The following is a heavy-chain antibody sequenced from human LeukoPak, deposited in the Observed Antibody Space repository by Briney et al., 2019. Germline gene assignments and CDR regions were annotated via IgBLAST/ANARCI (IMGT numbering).Heavy chain of an antibody. D-gene: IGHD6-19*01. J-gene: IGHJ4*02. V-gene: IGHV1-69*05. CDR2: IIPIFGTA. CDR1: GGTFSSYA. CDR3: ARDAEGYSSGWSFDY. Sequence: GASVEVSCKASGGTFSSYAISWVRQAPGQGLEWMGRIIPIFGTANYAQKFQGRVTITTDESTSTAYMELSSLRSEDTAVYYCARDAEGYSSGWSFDYWGQGTLVTVSS.